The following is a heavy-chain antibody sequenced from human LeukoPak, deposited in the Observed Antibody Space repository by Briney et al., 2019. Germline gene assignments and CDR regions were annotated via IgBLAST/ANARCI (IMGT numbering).Heavy chain of an antibody. CDR1: GFTFSNYG. Sequence: GGSLRLSCAASGFTFSNYGIHWVRQAPGKGLEWVAVISYDGSNKDYADSVKGRFTISRDNSKNTLYLQMNSLRAEDTAVYYCAKGRAVEVVAAFNYWGQGTVVTVSS. CDR2: ISYDGSNK. V-gene: IGHV3-30*18. CDR3: AKGRAVEVVAAFNY. D-gene: IGHD2-15*01. J-gene: IGHJ4*02.